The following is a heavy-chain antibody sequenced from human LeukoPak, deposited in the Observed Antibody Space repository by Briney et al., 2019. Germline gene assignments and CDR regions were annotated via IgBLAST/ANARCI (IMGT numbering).Heavy chain of an antibody. D-gene: IGHD3-22*01. CDR2: IYHSGST. Sequence: SETLSLTCTVSGYSISSGYYWGWIRQPPGKGLEWIGSIYHSGSTYYNPSLKSRVTISVDTSKNQFSLKLSSVTAADTAVYYCARETYYYDSSGYYDYWGQGTLVTVSS. CDR3: ARETYYYDSSGYYDY. V-gene: IGHV4-38-2*02. CDR1: GYSISSGYY. J-gene: IGHJ4*02.